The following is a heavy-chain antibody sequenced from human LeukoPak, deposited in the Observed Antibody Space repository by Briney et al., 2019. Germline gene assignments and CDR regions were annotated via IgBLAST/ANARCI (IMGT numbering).Heavy chain of an antibody. CDR3: ARSTNFDWLSGPPDY. Sequence: PSGTLSLTCAVSGGSISSSNWWSWVRQPPGKGLEWIGESYHSGSTNYNPSLKSRVTISVDKSKNQFSLKLSSVTAADTAVYYCARSTNFDWLSGPPDYWGQGTLVTVSS. CDR2: SYHSGST. CDR1: GGSISSSNW. V-gene: IGHV4-4*02. J-gene: IGHJ4*02. D-gene: IGHD3-9*01.